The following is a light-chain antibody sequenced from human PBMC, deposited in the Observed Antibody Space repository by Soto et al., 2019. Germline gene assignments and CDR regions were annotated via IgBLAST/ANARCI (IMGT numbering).Light chain of an antibody. CDR2: AAS. Sequence: DIQLTQSPSFLSASVGDRVTITCQASQGISSYLAWFQQKPGKAPNLLIYAASTLQSGVPSRFSGSGSGTEFTLTITSLQPEDFATYYCQQLTSYPLTFGGGTKVEIK. V-gene: IGKV1-9*01. CDR3: QQLTSYPLT. J-gene: IGKJ4*01. CDR1: QGISSY.